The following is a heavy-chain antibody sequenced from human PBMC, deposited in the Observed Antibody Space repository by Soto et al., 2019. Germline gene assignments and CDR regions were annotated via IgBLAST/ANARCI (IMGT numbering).Heavy chain of an antibody. J-gene: IGHJ4*02. Sequence: QVHLVESGGGLVKPGGSVRLSCAASGFSFSDSYMSWVRQAPGKGLEWVSYISGSSITISHADSVKGRFTISRDNGKNSVYLQMDSLRAEDTAVYYCARCLGGIPARPLDCWGQGTLDTVAS. V-gene: IGHV3-11*01. CDR1: GFSFSDSY. D-gene: IGHD6-6*01. CDR3: ARCLGGIPARPLDC. CDR2: ISGSSITI.